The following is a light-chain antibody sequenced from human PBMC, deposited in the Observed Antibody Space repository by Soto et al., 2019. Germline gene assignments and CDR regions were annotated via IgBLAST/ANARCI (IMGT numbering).Light chain of an antibody. CDR1: SSDVGGYNY. V-gene: IGLV2-14*01. CDR2: DVS. CDR3: SSYTSSSTLGYV. Sequence: QSVLTQPASVSGSPGQSITISCTGTSSDVGGYNYFSWYQQHPGKAPKLMIYDVSNRPSGVSNRFSGSKSGNTASLTISGLQAEVEADYYCSSYTSSSTLGYVFGTGTRGTV. J-gene: IGLJ1*01.